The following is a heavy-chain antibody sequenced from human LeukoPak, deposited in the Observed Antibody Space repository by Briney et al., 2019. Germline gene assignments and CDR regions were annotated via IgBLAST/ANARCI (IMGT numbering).Heavy chain of an antibody. CDR1: GFKFSSYG. J-gene: IGHJ4*02. CDR2: LSYDGRDK. Sequence: PGGSLRLSCAASGFKFSSYGMHWVRQAPGKGLEWVAVLSYDGRDKYYADSVKGRFTISRDNSKNTLYLQMNSLRPEDTAVYYCAKDGEGAAASYYFDYWGQGTLVTVSS. CDR3: AKDGEGAAASYYFDY. D-gene: IGHD7-27*01. V-gene: IGHV3-30*18.